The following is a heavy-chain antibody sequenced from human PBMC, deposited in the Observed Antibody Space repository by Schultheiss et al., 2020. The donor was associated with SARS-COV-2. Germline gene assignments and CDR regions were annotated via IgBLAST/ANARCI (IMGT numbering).Heavy chain of an antibody. J-gene: IGHJ6*03. CDR1: GGPISSYY. Sequence: SETLSLTCTVSGGPISSYYWSWIRQPPGKGLEWIGYIYYSGSTNYNPSLKSRVTISVDTSKIQFSLKLSSVTAADTAVYYCARVRDSSGWYRYFYMDVWGEGSTVTVAS. D-gene: IGHD6-19*01. V-gene: IGHV4-59*01. CDR2: IYYSGST. CDR3: ARVRDSSGWYRYFYMDV.